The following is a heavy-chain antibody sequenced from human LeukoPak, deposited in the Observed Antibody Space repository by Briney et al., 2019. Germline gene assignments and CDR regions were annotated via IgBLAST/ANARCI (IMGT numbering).Heavy chain of an antibody. CDR3: ARDLGAVAAWFEA. D-gene: IGHD6-19*01. CDR2: ICYGGST. V-gene: IGHV4-30-4*01. J-gene: IGHJ5*02. CDR1: GDSISSGDCY. Sequence: PAGALSLTCTVSGDSISSGDCYWSWPRQPPGKGWEWIGYICYGGSTYSNPSLKGRVTISVNTSKTQFSLKLSSVTAGDTGVYYCARDLGAVAAWFEAWGQGTLVPVS.